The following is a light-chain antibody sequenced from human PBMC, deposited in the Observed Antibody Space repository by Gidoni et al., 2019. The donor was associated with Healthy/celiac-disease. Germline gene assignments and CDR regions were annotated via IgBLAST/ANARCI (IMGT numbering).Light chain of an antibody. V-gene: IGKV1-5*03. CDR1: QSISSW. CDR3: QLYKSYSGLFT. J-gene: IGKJ3*01. Sequence: DIQMTQSPSTLSASVGDRVTITCRASQSISSWLAWYQLKPGKAPKLLIYKASSLESGVPSRFSDSESETEFNLTISSQQPDDFATYYCQLYKSYSGLFTFGPGTKVDIK. CDR2: KAS.